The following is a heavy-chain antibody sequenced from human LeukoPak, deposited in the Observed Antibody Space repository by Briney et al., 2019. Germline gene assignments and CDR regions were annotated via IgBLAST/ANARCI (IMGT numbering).Heavy chain of an antibody. CDR3: ASHEKGYVWGSYRPGAFDI. D-gene: IGHD3-16*02. CDR2: IYPGDSDT. J-gene: IGHJ3*02. CDR1: GYSFTSYW. V-gene: IGHV5-51*01. Sequence: PGESLKISCKGSGYSFTSYWIGWVRQMPGKGLEWMGIIYPGDSDTRYSPSFQGQVTISADKSISTAYLQWSSLKASDTAMYYCASHEKGYVWGSYRPGAFDIWGQGTMVTVSS.